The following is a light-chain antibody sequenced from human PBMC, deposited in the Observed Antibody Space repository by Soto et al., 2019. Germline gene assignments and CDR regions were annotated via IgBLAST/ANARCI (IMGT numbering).Light chain of an antibody. V-gene: IGKV3-11*01. Sequence: PGERATLSCRASQSVSSYLAWYQQKPGQAPRLLIYDASNRATGIPARFSGSGSGTDFTLTINILEPDDFAVYYCHQYGNSPQTFGQGTKVDIK. CDR1: QSVSSY. CDR2: DAS. CDR3: HQYGNSPQT. J-gene: IGKJ1*01.